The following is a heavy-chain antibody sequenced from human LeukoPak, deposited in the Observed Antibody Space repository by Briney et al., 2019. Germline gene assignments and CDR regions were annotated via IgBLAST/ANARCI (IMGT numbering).Heavy chain of an antibody. CDR2: ISSSSSYI. D-gene: IGHD4-17*01. CDR1: GFTFSSYS. V-gene: IGHV3-21*01. Sequence: GGSLRLSCAASGFTFSSYSMNWVRQAPGKGLEWVSSISSSSSYIYYADSVKGRFTISRDNAKNSLYLQMNSLRAEDTAVYYCARGGNGDYGLDYWGQGTLVTVSS. J-gene: IGHJ4*02. CDR3: ARGGNGDYGLDY.